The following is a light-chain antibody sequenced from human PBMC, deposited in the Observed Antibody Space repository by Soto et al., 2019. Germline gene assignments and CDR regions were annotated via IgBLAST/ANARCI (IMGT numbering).Light chain of an antibody. V-gene: IGKV1-9*01. Sequence: IPLTQSPSSLSASVGDRVTITCRASQGISSFLAWYQQKPGKVPKLLIYATSTLQSGVPSRFSGSGSGTDFTLTISSLQPEDFATYYCQQLNSYPLTFGPGTKVDIK. CDR2: ATS. CDR3: QQLNSYPLT. CDR1: QGISSF. J-gene: IGKJ3*01.